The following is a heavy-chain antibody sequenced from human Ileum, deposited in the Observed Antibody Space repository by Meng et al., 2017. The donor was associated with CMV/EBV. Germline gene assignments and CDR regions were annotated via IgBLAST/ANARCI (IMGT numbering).Heavy chain of an antibody. J-gene: IGHJ5*02. Sequence: QVQLQQWGAGLLKPSETLSLTCPVYGGSFIDYFWTGIRQSPGKGLEWIGEINHKGNTKYNPSLKSRVTISKDTSKKQFSLRMTSVTAADTATYYCVRRGRGSEPWGQGTLVTVSS. CDR1: GGSFIDYF. CDR3: VRRGRGSEP. D-gene: IGHD1-26*01. V-gene: IGHV4-34*02. CDR2: INHKGNT.